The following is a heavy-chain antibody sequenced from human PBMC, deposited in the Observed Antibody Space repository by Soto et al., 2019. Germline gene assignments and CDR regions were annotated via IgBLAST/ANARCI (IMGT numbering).Heavy chain of an antibody. CDR1: GFTFSIYS. V-gene: IGHV3-21*01. Sequence: GGSMRLACAASGFTFSIYSMNWVRQAPGKGLEWVSSISSSSSYIYYADSVKGRFTISRDNAKNSLYLQMNSLRAEDTAVYYCARGYEYYDFWSGYQHYYYGMDVWGQGTTVTVSS. J-gene: IGHJ6*02. CDR3: ARGYEYYDFWSGYQHYYYGMDV. CDR2: ISSSSSYI. D-gene: IGHD3-3*01.